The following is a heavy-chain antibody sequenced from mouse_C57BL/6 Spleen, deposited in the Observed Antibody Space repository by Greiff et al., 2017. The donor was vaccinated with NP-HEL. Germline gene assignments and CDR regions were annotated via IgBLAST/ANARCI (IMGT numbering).Heavy chain of an antibody. CDR3: AREREIYDGDYDYAMDY. Sequence: EVQVVESGGGLVKPGGSLKLSCAASGFTFSSYAMSWVRQTPEKRLEWVATISDGGSYTYYPDNVKGRFTISNDNAKNNLYLQMSHLKSEDTAMYYCAREREIYDGDYDYAMDYWGQGTSVTVSS. CDR1: GFTFSSYA. V-gene: IGHV5-4*01. J-gene: IGHJ4*01. CDR2: ISDGGSYT. D-gene: IGHD2-3*01.